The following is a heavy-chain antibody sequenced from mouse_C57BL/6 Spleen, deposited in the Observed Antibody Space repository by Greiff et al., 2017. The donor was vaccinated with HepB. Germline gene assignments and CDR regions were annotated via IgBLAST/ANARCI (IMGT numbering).Heavy chain of an antibody. Sequence: VQLQQSGPELVKPGASVKISCKASGYAFSSSWMNWVKQRPGKGLEWIGRIYPGDGDTNYNGKFKGKATLTADKSSSTAYMQLSSLTSVESAVYFCARGNGSSYQNAMDYWGQGTSVTVSS. D-gene: IGHD1-1*01. CDR3: ARGNGSSYQNAMDY. CDR1: GYAFSSSW. V-gene: IGHV1-82*01. J-gene: IGHJ4*01. CDR2: IYPGDGDT.